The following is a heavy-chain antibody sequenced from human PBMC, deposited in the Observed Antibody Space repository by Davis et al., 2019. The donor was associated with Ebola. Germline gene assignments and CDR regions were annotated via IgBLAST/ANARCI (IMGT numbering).Heavy chain of an antibody. D-gene: IGHD6-13*01. Sequence: GESLKISCAASGFTVSSNYMTWVRQAPGKGLEWVSVIYSGGSTYYSDSVKGRFTISRDNSKNTLYLQMNSLRDEDTAVYYCARDQAAAGTGVYYYYYYGMDVWGQGTTVTVSS. J-gene: IGHJ6*02. V-gene: IGHV3-53*01. CDR3: ARDQAAAGTGVYYYYYYGMDV. CDR1: GFTVSSNY. CDR2: IYSGGST.